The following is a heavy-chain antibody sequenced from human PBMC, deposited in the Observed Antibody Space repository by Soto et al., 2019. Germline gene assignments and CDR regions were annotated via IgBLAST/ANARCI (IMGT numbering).Heavy chain of an antibody. CDR3: AKERGGQDCSIASGGLFHYGMDV. J-gene: IGHJ6*02. V-gene: IGHV4-61*03. Sequence: SETLSLTCTVSGATVRRGDYFWTWIRQPPGKGLEWIGYIYSSGMTNYNPALKSRVTISLDTNRIYFSLKLTSVTAADTAIYYCAKERGGQDCSIASGGLFHYGMDVWGQGTPVTVSS. CDR2: IYSSGMT. CDR1: GATVRRGDYF. D-gene: IGHD6-19*01.